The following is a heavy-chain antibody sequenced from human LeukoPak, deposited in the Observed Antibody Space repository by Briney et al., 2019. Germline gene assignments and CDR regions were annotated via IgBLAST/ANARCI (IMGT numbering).Heavy chain of an antibody. J-gene: IGHJ4*02. CDR2: ISASGGST. CDR1: GFTFSSYA. D-gene: IGHD2-2*01. V-gene: IGHV3-23*01. Sequence: GGSLRLSCAASGFTFSSYAMSWVRQAPGKGLEWVSAISASGGSTYYADSVKGRFTISRDNSKNTLYLQMNSLRAEDTAVYYSAKLFVVVPAASYYFDYWGQGTLVTVSS. CDR3: AKLFVVVPAASYYFDY.